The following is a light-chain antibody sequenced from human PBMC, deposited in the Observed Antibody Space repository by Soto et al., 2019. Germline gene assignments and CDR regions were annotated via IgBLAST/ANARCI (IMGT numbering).Light chain of an antibody. Sequence: EIVLTQSPATLSLSPGERATLSCRASQSVSSYLAWYQQKPGQAPRLLIYDASNRATVIPARFSGSGYGTDFTLTISSLEPEDFAVYYCQQRSDWPWTFGHGTKVEIK. V-gene: IGKV3-11*01. CDR3: QQRSDWPWT. CDR2: DAS. CDR1: QSVSSY. J-gene: IGKJ1*01.